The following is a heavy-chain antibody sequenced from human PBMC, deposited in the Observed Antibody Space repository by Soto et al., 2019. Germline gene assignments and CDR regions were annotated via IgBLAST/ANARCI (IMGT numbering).Heavy chain of an antibody. CDR2: HYSGGST. CDR3: ARHRHPRGTVGATSPLDP. CDR1: GFSVSSNY. J-gene: IGHJ5*02. V-gene: IGHV3-53*01. Sequence: GGSLRLSCAISGFSVSSNYLSWVRQAPGKGLEWVSVHYSGGSTYYADSVQGRFTISRDKSNNTLYLQMRRVRAEDTAVYFCARHRHPRGTVGATSPLDPWGQGTLVTVSS. D-gene: IGHD1-26*01.